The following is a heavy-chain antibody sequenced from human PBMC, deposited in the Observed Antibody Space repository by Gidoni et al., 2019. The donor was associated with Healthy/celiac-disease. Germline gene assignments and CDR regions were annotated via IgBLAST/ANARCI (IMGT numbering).Heavy chain of an antibody. CDR2: IYYTGST. D-gene: IGHD1-26*01. CDR1: GGSISSYY. J-gene: IGHJ5*02. CDR3: ARDPGRASYNWFDP. Sequence: QVQLQESGPGLVKPSETLSLTCTVPGGSISSYYWSWIRQPPGKGLEWIGYIYYTGSTNYNPSLKSRVTISVDTSKNQFSLKLSSVTAADTAVYYCARDPGRASYNWFDPWGQGTLVTVSS. V-gene: IGHV4-59*01.